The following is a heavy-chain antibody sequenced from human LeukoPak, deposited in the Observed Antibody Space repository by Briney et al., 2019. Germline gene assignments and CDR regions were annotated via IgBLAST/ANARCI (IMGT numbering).Heavy chain of an antibody. V-gene: IGHV4-39*01. D-gene: IGHD2-2*02. Sequence: PSETLSLTFTVSGGSISSSSTYWVWIRQPPGKGLKWIGSIYYSRNTYYNPSLKSRVTISVDTSKNQFSLKLRSVTAADTAVYYCARPGGYCSSTSCYIYFDYWGQGTLVTVSS. CDR2: IYYSRNT. J-gene: IGHJ4*02. CDR1: GGSISSSSTY. CDR3: ARPGGYCSSTSCYIYFDY.